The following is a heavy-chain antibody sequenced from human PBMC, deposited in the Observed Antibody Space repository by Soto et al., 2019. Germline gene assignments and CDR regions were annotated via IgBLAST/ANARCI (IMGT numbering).Heavy chain of an antibody. Sequence: QVQLVQSGAEVKKPGASVKVSCKASGYTFTSYGISWVRQAPGQGLEWMGRISVYNGNTNYAQKLQGRVTMTTDTPASTADSELRCMRSDDTAVYYCARDYSEYSDDYWDSCGHDTLVTVSS. CDR2: ISVYNGNT. V-gene: IGHV1-18*01. CDR1: GYTFTSYG. D-gene: IGHD5-18*01. CDR3: ARDYSEYSDDYWDS. J-gene: IGHJ5*01.